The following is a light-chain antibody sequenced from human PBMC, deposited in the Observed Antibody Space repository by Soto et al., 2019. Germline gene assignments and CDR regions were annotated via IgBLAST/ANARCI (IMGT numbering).Light chain of an antibody. CDR1: QSISSF. J-gene: IGKJ2*01. CDR3: QQSYSTPYS. V-gene: IGKV1-39*01. Sequence: DIQMTQSPSSLSASVGDRVTITCRSSQSISSFLNWYQQKPGKAPSLLIFAASSLQSGVPSRFGGFGSGTDFTLTISSLQPEDFATYYCQQSYSTPYSFGLGTKLEI. CDR2: AAS.